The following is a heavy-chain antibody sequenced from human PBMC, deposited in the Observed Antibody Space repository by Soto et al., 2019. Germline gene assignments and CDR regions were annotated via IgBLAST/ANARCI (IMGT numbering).Heavy chain of an antibody. D-gene: IGHD3-3*01. CDR2: IKSKTDGGTT. Sequence: LXLTCAASLLTLSNALMSWVRQAPAKGLEWVGPIKSKTDGGTTDYAAPVKDRFTISREESKHTLFLQMNSLITEDTGVYYCTTETYNDFWSGYYPGGYYYYGMDVWGQGTTVTVAS. V-gene: IGHV3-15*01. J-gene: IGHJ6*02. CDR3: TTETYNDFWSGYYPGGYYYYGMDV. CDR1: LLTLSNAL.